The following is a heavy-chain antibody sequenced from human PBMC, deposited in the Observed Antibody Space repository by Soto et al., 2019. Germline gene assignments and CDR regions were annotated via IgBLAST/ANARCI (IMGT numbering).Heavy chain of an antibody. CDR2: ISRTGDYI. CDR3: AREYFAY. J-gene: IGHJ4*02. CDR1: GFTFSTYD. V-gene: IGHV3-21*01. Sequence: EVQLVESGGGLVKPGGSLRLSCAVSGFTFSTYDMNWVRQAPGKGLEWVASISRTGDYIYYAESVKGRFTFSRDDADYSLHLQMSSLRVEDTAVYYCAREYFAYWGQGTLVTVSP.